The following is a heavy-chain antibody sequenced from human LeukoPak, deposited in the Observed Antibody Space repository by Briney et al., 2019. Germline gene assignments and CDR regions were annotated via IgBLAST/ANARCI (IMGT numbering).Heavy chain of an antibody. CDR2: IIPIFGTA. V-gene: IGHV1-69*13. J-gene: IGHJ5*02. Sequence: SVKVSCKASGGTFSSYAISWVRQAPGQGLEWMGGIIPIFGTANYAQKFQGRVTITADESTSTAYMELSSLRSDDTAVYYGAREAPSGATGPWGQGTLVTVSS. CDR1: GGTFSSYA. D-gene: IGHD1-14*01. CDR3: AREAPSGATGP.